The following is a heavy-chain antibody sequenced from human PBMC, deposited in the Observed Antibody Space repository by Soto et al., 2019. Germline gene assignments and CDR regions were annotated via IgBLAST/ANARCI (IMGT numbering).Heavy chain of an antibody. CDR1: GYSFTSYW. CDR2: IYLGDSDT. J-gene: IGHJ5*02. V-gene: IGHV5-51*01. CDR3: ARQTHCSSTSCYTVDT. D-gene: IGHD2-2*02. Sequence: PGESLKISCKGSGYSFTSYWIGWVRQMPGKGLEGMGIIYLGDSDTRYSPSFQGQVTISADKSISTAYLQWSSLKASDTAMYYCARQTHCSSTSCYTVDTGGQGTLVSVSS.